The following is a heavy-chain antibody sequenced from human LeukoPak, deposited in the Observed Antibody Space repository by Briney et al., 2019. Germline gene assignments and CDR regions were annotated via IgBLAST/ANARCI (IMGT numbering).Heavy chain of an antibody. V-gene: IGHV3-23*01. D-gene: IGHD2-15*01. CDR2: ISGSGGST. CDR3: AKSVVVITFRFDD. Sequence: TGGSLRLSCAASGFTFSSYAMSWVRQAPGKGLEWVSAISGSGGSTYYADSVKGRFTISRDNSKNMVYLQMNNLRADDTAAYYCAKSVVVITFRFDDWGQGALVTVSS. J-gene: IGHJ4*02. CDR1: GFTFSSYA.